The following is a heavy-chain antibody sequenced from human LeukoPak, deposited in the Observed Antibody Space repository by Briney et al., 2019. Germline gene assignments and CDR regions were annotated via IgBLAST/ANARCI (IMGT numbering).Heavy chain of an antibody. CDR1: GFTFSNAW. D-gene: IGHD3-10*01. V-gene: IGHV4-34*01. Sequence: GSLRLSCAASGFTFSNAWMNWVRQPPGKGLEWIGEINHSGSTNYNPSLKSRVTISVDTSKNQFSLKLSSVTAADTAVYYCARGQLMVRGFYYYYYGMDVWGQGTTVTVSS. CDR3: ARGQLMVRGFYYYYYGMDV. CDR2: INHSGST. J-gene: IGHJ6*02.